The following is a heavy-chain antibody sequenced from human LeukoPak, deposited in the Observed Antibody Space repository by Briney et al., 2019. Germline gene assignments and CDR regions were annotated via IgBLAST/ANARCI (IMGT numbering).Heavy chain of an antibody. Sequence: GGSLRLSCAVSGFTVSDNHMSWVRQAPGKGLEWVSVLYSGGTTYYTDSVKGRITISRDNSKNTLYLQMKSLRAEDTAVYYCARGGESPSAFDYWGQGTLVTVSS. D-gene: IGHD3-10*01. V-gene: IGHV3-53*01. CDR2: LYSGGTT. CDR3: ARGGESPSAFDY. CDR1: GFTVSDNH. J-gene: IGHJ4*02.